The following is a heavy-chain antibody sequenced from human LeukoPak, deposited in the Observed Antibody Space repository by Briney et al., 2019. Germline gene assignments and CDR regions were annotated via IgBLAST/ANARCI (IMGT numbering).Heavy chain of an antibody. D-gene: IGHD3-10*01. CDR3: AKDLLSGSGSFSWGVFDY. J-gene: IGHJ4*02. Sequence: PGGSLRLSCAASGFTFSSHAMSWVRQAPGKGLEWVSGISGSAGSTVYADSVKGRLTNSRDNSKNTLNLQMNSLRAEDTAVYYCAKDLLSGSGSFSWGVFDYWGQGTLVTVSA. CDR1: GFTFSSHA. CDR2: ISGSAGST. V-gene: IGHV3-23*01.